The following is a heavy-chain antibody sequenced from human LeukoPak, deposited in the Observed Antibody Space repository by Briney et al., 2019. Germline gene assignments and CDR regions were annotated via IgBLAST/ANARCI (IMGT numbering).Heavy chain of an antibody. CDR3: ARCMSELDYGDYAYYYHMDV. CDR2: FYSSTRT. J-gene: IGHJ6*01. V-gene: IGHV4-61*09. CDR1: GDSLTSGSRY. Sequence: PSQTLSVTCTVSGDSLTSGSRYWSWIRQPAGKGLEWIGHFYSSTRTTYNPSLESRVTISGDTAKNQFSLKLDSVTAADTAVYFCARCMSELDYGDYAYYYHMDVWGKGPRSPSPQ. D-gene: IGHD4-17*01.